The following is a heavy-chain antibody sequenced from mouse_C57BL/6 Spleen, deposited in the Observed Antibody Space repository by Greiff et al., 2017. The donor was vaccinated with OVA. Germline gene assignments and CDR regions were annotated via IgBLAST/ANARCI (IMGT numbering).Heavy chain of an antibody. V-gene: IGHV5-17*01. CDR2: ISSGSSTI. J-gene: IGHJ3*01. CDR1: GFTFSDYG. D-gene: IGHD1-1*01. Sequence: DVHLVESGGGLVKPGGSLKLSCAASGFTFSDYGMHWVRQAPEKGLEWVAYISSGSSTIYYADTVKGRFTISRDNAKNTLFLQMTSLRSEATAMYYCASPLWGDTASSFAYWGQGTLVTVSA. CDR3: ASPLWGDTASSFAY.